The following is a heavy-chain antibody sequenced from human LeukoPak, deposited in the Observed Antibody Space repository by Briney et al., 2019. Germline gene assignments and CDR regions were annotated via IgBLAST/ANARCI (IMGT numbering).Heavy chain of an antibody. CDR1: GYTFTNYG. Sequence: ASVNVSCKASGYTFTNYGISWVRQAPGQGLEWMGWISAYNANTNYAQKLQGRVTMTTDTSTSTAYMEPRSLRSDDTTVYYCTRDAYYDSSGYYYVYLNQDAFDIWGQGTMVTVSS. J-gene: IGHJ3*02. CDR3: TRDAYYDSSGYYYVYLNQDAFDI. CDR2: ISAYNANT. D-gene: IGHD3-22*01. V-gene: IGHV1-18*01.